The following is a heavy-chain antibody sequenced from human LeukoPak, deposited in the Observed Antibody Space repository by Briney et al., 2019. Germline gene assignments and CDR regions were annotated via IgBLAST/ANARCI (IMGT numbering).Heavy chain of an antibody. V-gene: IGHV3-30*04. CDR2: ISYDGSNK. D-gene: IGHD3-22*01. CDR1: GFPFSSYA. CDR3: ARSKGVKGGGYYDSTPEY. Sequence: GGSLRLSCAASGFPFSSYAMHWVRQAPGKGLEWVAVISYDGSNKYYADSVKGRFTISRDNSKNTLYLQMNSLRAEDTAVYYCARSKGVKGGGYYDSTPEYWGQGTLVTVSS. J-gene: IGHJ4*02.